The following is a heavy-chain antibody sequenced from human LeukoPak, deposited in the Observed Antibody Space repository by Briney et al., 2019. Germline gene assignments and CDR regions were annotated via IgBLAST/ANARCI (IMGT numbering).Heavy chain of an antibody. CDR3: ARTRRPFRSSNSRYFDN. Sequence: SETLSLTCAVYGGSFSGYYWSWIRQPPGKGLEWIGEINHSGSTNYNPSLKSRVTISVDSSRNQFSLKLRSVTAADTAVYFCARTRRPFRSSNSRYFDNWGQGTLVTVSS. CDR2: INHSGST. CDR1: GGSFSGYY. V-gene: IGHV4-34*01. D-gene: IGHD2-2*01. J-gene: IGHJ4*02.